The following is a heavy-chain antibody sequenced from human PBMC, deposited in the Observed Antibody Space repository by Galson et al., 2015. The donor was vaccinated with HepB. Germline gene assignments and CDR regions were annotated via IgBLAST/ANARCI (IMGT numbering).Heavy chain of an antibody. CDR1: GFSFTRYA. J-gene: IGHJ4*02. D-gene: IGHD2-15*01. CDR3: AKDGIMVANNPYHFHY. Sequence: SLRLSCAASGFSFTRYAMPWVRQAPGKGLEWVSSITSSGGNSYYTDSVKGRFTVSRDNSENTLLLQLNSLRAEDTAMYFCAKDGIMVANNPYHFHYWGQGTLVTVSS. V-gene: IGHV3-23*01. CDR2: ITSSGGNS.